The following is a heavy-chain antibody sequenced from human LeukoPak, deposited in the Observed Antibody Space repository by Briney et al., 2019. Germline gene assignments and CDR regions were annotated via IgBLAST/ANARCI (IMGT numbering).Heavy chain of an antibody. V-gene: IGHV3-23*01. Sequence: PGGSLRLSCAASGFTFSSYAMSWVRQAPGKGLEWVSTISGSGGSSYYADSVKGRFTTSRDNSKNTLYLQMNTLRAEDTAVYYCAKDGFIGYCSGGSCDYFDYWGQGTLVTVSS. CDR1: GFTFSSYA. J-gene: IGHJ4*02. CDR3: AKDGFIGYCSGGSCDYFDY. CDR2: ISGSGGSS. D-gene: IGHD2-15*01.